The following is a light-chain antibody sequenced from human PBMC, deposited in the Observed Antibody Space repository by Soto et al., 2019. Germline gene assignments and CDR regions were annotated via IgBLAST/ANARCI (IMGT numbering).Light chain of an antibody. Sequence: EIVLTQSPDTLSLPPGERATLSCRASQSVSSSDLAWYQHKPGQAPRLLIYGASSRATGIPNRFSGSGSGTDFTLTITRLEPEDYAVYYCQQYGSSPRTFGQGTKVEIK. CDR2: GAS. CDR1: QSVSSSD. V-gene: IGKV3-20*01. J-gene: IGKJ1*01. CDR3: QQYGSSPRT.